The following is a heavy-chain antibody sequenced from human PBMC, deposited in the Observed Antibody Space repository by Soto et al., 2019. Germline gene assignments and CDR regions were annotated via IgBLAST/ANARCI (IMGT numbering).Heavy chain of an antibody. J-gene: IGHJ6*02. D-gene: IGHD3-16*01. V-gene: IGHV3-64*04. CDR1: GFPFNMYG. Sequence: RLSCSASGFPFNMYGVHWVRQAPGKGLQYVSAISSSGDSTYYADSVKGRFTISRDNSKNTLYLQMNSLRAEDTAVYYCAKHLYLEDYYYGMDVWGQGTTVTVSS. CDR2: ISSSGDST. CDR3: AKHLYLEDYYYGMDV.